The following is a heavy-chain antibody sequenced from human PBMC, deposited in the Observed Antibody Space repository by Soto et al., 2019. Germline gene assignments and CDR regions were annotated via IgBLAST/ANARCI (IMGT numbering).Heavy chain of an antibody. V-gene: IGHV3-9*01. Sequence: PGGSLRLSCAASGFTFDDYAMHWVRQAPGKGLEWVSGINWNTGSIGYADSVKGRSTISKDTAKNSLYLQMNSLRAEDTALYYCAKGLSGYSYGPFDYWGQGTLVTVSS. CDR1: GFTFDDYA. J-gene: IGHJ4*02. CDR3: AKGLSGYSYGPFDY. D-gene: IGHD5-18*01. CDR2: INWNTGSI.